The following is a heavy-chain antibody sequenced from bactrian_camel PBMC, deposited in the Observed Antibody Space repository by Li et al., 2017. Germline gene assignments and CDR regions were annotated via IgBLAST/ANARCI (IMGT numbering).Heavy chain of an antibody. Sequence: DVQLVESGGGLVQPGESLRLSCVASGITFSRHDMSWVRQAPGKEVEWVSSINSNSDTTYYSDSVKGRFTVSRDNAKNTLYPQMNSLKPEDTAMYYCTKDRSYGTRNWVQSTRGQGTQVTVS. CDR3: TKDRSYGTRNWVQST. CDR1: GITFSRHD. D-gene: IGHD3*01. J-gene: IGHJ4*01. CDR2: INSNSDTT. V-gene: IGHV3S40*01.